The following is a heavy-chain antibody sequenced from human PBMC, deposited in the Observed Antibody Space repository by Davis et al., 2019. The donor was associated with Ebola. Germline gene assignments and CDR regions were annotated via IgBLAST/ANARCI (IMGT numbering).Heavy chain of an antibody. J-gene: IGHJ5*02. CDR1: GYTLTELS. CDR3: ATGPAVGGWFDP. Sequence: ASVKVSCKVSGYTLTELSMHWVRQAPGKGLEWMGGFDPEDGETIYAQKFQGRVTMTEDTSTDTAYMELSSLRSEDTAVYYCATGPAVGGWFDPWGQGTLVTVSS. V-gene: IGHV1-24*01. D-gene: IGHD3-10*01. CDR2: FDPEDGET.